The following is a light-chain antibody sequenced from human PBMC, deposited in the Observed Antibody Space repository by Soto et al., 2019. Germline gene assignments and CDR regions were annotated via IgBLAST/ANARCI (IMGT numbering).Light chain of an antibody. V-gene: IGKV1-27*01. CDR2: AAS. CDR3: QEHHGDIPVA. J-gene: IGKJ3*01. Sequence: DIQMTQSPSALSASVGDRVTITCRASQAIYQSVAWYQQKPGQVPKLLIYAASTLHSGVPSRFSGSGSGAHFNLTIAVLQPEDVATYDCQEHHGDIPVAFGPGTTVDV. CDR1: QAIYQS.